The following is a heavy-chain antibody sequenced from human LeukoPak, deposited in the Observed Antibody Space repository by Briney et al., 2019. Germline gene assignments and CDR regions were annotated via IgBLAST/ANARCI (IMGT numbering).Heavy chain of an antibody. D-gene: IGHD3-10*01. Sequence: GGSLRLSCAASGVSFSAYSMNWVRQAPGKGLEWVSYIYSSTTTIYYADSVRGRLTISRDNAKNSLYLQMNSLRDADTAVYYCARAGGSGTYSAYWGQGTLVTVSS. V-gene: IGHV3-48*02. J-gene: IGHJ4*02. CDR1: GVSFSAYS. CDR3: ARAGGSGTYSAY. CDR2: IYSSTTTI.